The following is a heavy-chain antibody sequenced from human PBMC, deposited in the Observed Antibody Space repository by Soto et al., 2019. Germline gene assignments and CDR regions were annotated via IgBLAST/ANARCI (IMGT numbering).Heavy chain of an antibody. Sequence: QVQLVQSGAEVKKPGSSVKVSCTASGGTFSSYAISWVRQAPGQGLEWIGGIIPIFGTANYAQKFQGRVTITADESTSTAYMELSSLRSEDTAVYYCARLYYYDSSGYYYYYYGMAVWGQGTTVTVSS. CDR1: GGTFSSYA. V-gene: IGHV1-69*01. D-gene: IGHD3-22*01. CDR3: ARLYYYDSSGYYYYYYGMAV. CDR2: IIPIFGTA. J-gene: IGHJ6*02.